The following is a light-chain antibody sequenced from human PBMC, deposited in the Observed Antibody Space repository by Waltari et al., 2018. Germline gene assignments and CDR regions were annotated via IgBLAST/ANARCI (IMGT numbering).Light chain of an antibody. V-gene: IGLV3-19*01. J-gene: IGLJ3*02. CDR2: GKN. CDR1: SLRTYY. CDR3: NSRDSSGNPRWV. Sequence: SSELTQDPAVSVALGQTVRITCQGDSLRTYYASWYQKKPGQAPVLVIYGKNNRPSGIPDRFSGSSSGNTASLTITGAQAEDEADYYCNSRDSSGNPRWVFGGGTKLTVL.